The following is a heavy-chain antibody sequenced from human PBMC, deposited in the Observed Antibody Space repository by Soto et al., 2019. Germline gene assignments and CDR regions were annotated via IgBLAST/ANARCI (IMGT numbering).Heavy chain of an antibody. CDR2: IWYDGSNK. J-gene: IGHJ4*02. CDR1: GFTFSSYG. Sequence: PGGSLRLSCAASGFTFSSYGMHWVRQAPGKGLEWVAVIWYDGSNKYYADSVKGRFTTSRDNSKNTLYLQMNSLRAEDTAVYYCAREAPGQQLGYFDYWSQGTLVTVS. D-gene: IGHD6-13*01. V-gene: IGHV3-33*01. CDR3: AREAPGQQLGYFDY.